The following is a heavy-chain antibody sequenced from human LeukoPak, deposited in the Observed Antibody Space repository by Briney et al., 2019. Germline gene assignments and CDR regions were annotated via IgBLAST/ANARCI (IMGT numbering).Heavy chain of an antibody. D-gene: IGHD4-17*01. J-gene: IGHJ4*02. CDR3: ARGPYGDFNFDY. CDR1: GGSVFSSGYY. CDR2: SYESGST. V-gene: IGHV4-39*07. Sequence: SETLSLTCTVSGGSVFSSGYYWGWIRQPPGKGLQWIGHSYESGSTYSNPSLRSRVTVSVDTSKNQFSLKLSSVTAADTAVYYCARGPYGDFNFDYWGQGTLVTVSS.